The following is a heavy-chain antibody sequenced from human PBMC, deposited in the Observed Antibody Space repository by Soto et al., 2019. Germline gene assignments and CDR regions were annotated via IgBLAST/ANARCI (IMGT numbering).Heavy chain of an antibody. CDR1: GFTFSSYS. CDR3: AREFLSGYDYAGRDYYYMDV. Sequence: EVQLVESGGGLVQPGGSLRLSCAASGFTFSSYSMNCVRQAPGKGLEWVSYISSSSSTIYYADSVKGRFTISRDNAKNSLYLQMNSLRAEDTAVYYCAREFLSGYDYAGRDYYYMDVWGKGTTVTVSS. CDR2: ISSSSSTI. D-gene: IGHD5-12*01. V-gene: IGHV3-48*01. J-gene: IGHJ6*03.